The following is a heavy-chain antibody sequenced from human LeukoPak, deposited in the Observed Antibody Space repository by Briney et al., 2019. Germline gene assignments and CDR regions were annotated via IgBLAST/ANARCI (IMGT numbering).Heavy chain of an antibody. CDR2: IYYSGST. Sequence: SETLSLTCTVSGGSISSGGYYWSWIRQHPGKGLEWIGYIYYSGSTYYNPSLKSRVTISVDTSKNQFSLKLSSVTAADTAVYYCARSPPFRGLGYYFDYWGQGTLVTVSS. D-gene: IGHD3-10*01. V-gene: IGHV4-31*03. CDR3: ARSPPFRGLGYYFDY. J-gene: IGHJ4*02. CDR1: GGSISSGGYY.